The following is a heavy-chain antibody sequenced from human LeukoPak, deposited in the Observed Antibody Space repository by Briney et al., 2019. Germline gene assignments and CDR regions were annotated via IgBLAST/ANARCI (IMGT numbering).Heavy chain of an antibody. CDR2: ITPSSNYI. CDR3: ATAYRGYCSSTSCNYWYFDL. V-gene: IGHV3-21*01. J-gene: IGHJ2*01. CDR1: GFTFTSYS. D-gene: IGHD2-2*01. Sequence: PGGSLRLSCATSGFTFTSYSLSWVRQSPGKGLEWVSSITPSSNYIYYADSVKGRFTISRDNAEKSLFLQMNSLRAEDTAVYYCATAYRGYCSSTSCNYWYFDLWGRGTLVTVSS.